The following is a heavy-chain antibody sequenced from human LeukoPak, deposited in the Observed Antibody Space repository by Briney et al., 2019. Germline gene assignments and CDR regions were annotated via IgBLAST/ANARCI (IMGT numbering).Heavy chain of an antibody. CDR2: ISGSGGST. Sequence: GGSLRLSCAASGFTFSSYAMRWVRQAPGKGLEWVSGISGSGGSTYYADSVKGRFTISRDNAKNSLYLQMNSLRAEDTAVYYCARPTSSPWGFDYWGQGTLVTVSS. CDR3: ARPTSSPWGFDY. V-gene: IGHV3-23*01. CDR1: GFTFSSYA. D-gene: IGHD6-13*01. J-gene: IGHJ4*02.